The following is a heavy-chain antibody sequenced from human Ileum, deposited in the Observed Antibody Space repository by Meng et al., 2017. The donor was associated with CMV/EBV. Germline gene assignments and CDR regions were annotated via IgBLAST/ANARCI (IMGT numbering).Heavy chain of an antibody. CDR3: ATVRGGCSRTSCYLEN. Sequence: GVSISTCHCGTWVRPSPGRGLEWIGEIYNGGTTHYTPSLRSRVTISVDLSTNLFSLNLRFVTAADTAVYYCATVRGGCSRTSCYLENWGQGTLVTVSS. CDR2: IYNGGTT. CDR1: GVSISTCHC. V-gene: IGHV4-4*02. J-gene: IGHJ4*02. D-gene: IGHD2-2*01.